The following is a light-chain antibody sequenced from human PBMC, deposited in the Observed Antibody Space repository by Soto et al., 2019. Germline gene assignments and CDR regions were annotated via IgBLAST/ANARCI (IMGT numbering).Light chain of an antibody. Sequence: EIVMTQSPATLSVSPGERATLSCRASQSVSNNLAWYQQKPGQAPRLLIYDASTRATGIPAKFSGSGSGIEFTLTISSLQSVDFAVYYCQQYNKWPPWTFGQGTKVEIK. CDR1: QSVSNN. V-gene: IGKV3-15*01. J-gene: IGKJ1*01. CDR3: QQYNKWPPWT. CDR2: DAS.